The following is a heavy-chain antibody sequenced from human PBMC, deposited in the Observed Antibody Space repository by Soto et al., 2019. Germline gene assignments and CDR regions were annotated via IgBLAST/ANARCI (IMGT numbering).Heavy chain of an antibody. V-gene: IGHV3-30*18. CDR2: ISYDGNNK. D-gene: IGHD1-26*01. J-gene: IGHJ6*02. CDR3: AKGLVGYVFGVQDYYFGMDV. Sequence: QVQLVESGGGVVQPGRSLRLSWGASGFKFSTYGMHWVRQAPGKGLEWVAVISYDGNNKDYADSVKGRFTISRDNSKNTSYVQMDSLRAEDTAVYYWAKGLVGYVFGVQDYYFGMDVWGQGTTVAVSS. CDR1: GFKFSTYG.